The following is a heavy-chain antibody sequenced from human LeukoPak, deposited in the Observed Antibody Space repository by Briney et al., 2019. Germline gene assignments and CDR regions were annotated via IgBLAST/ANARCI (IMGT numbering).Heavy chain of an antibody. Sequence: GASVKVSCKASGYTFTGYYMHWVRQAPGQGLEWMGWINPNSGGTNYAQKFQGRVTMTRDTSISTAYMELSRLRSDDTAVYYCARDGLAAAGTVGGWFDPWGQGTLVTVSS. V-gene: IGHV1-2*02. CDR2: INPNSGGT. D-gene: IGHD6-13*01. CDR3: ARDGLAAAGTVGGWFDP. J-gene: IGHJ5*02. CDR1: GYTFTGYY.